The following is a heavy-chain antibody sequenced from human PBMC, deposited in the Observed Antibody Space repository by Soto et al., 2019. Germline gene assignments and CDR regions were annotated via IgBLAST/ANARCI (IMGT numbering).Heavy chain of an antibody. J-gene: IGHJ4*02. CDR2: ISSGGSNI. CDR1: GFTFSSYA. V-gene: IGHV3-48*01. CDR3: ARDFTYYYASPESFDF. D-gene: IGHD3-10*01. Sequence: PGGSLRLSCAASGFTFSSYAMHWVRQAPGRGLEWVSYISSGGSNIYYRDSVKGRFTISRDNGKNSLYLQLNSLRVEDTAVYYCARDFTYYYASPESFDFWGQGTLVTVSS.